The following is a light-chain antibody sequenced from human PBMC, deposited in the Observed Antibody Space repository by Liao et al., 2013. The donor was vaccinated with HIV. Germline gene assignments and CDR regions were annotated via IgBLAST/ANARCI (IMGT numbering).Light chain of an antibody. J-gene: IGLJ2*01. CDR2: QDT. CDR3: QAWDSNVL. V-gene: IGLV3-1*01. CDR1: KLGDKY. Sequence: SYELTQPPSVSVSPGQTATITCSGDKLGDKYASWYQQRPGQSPILVIYQDTKRPSGISDRFSGSNSGNTATLTISGTQALDEADYYCQAWDSNVLFGGGTKLTVL.